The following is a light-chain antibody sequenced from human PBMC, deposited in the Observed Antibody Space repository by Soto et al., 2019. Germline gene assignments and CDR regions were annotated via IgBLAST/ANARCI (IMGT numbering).Light chain of an antibody. Sequence: DIQMTQSPSSLSASVGDIVTITCRASQSISNYLNWYQQKPGKAPKLLIYAASSLQSGVPSRFSGSGSGTEFTLTISSLQSEDFAVYYCQQYNYWPPITFGQGTRLEI. J-gene: IGKJ5*01. V-gene: IGKV1-39*01. CDR3: QQYNYWPPIT. CDR2: AAS. CDR1: QSISNY.